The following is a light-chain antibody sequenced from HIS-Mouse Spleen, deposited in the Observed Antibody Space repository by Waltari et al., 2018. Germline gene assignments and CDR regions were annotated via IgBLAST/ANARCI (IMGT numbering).Light chain of an antibody. J-gene: IGLJ2*01. CDR1: ALPKKY. CDR3: YSTDSSGNHRV. V-gene: IGLV3-10*01. CDR2: EDS. Sequence: SYELTQPPSVSVSPGQTARITCSGDALPKKYAYWNQQKSGHPPVLVIYEDSKRPSGIPGRFSGSSSGTMATLTISGAQLENEADYYCYSTDSSGNHRVFGGWTKLTVL.